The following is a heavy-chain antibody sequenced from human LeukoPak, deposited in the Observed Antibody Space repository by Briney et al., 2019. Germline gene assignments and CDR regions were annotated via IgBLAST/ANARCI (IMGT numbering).Heavy chain of an antibody. J-gene: IGHJ4*02. CDR1: GFTFGGYG. V-gene: IGHV3-33*01. CDR2: IAYDGSRA. Sequence: GGSLRLSCAGSGFTFGGYGMHWFRQTPGKGLEGVAVIAYDGSRAFYADSVKGRFTISRANSKNTMSVQMDDLRAEDTAVYYCTRYNNDHFDHWGQGTLVTVSS. D-gene: IGHD1-14*01. CDR3: TRYNNDHFDH.